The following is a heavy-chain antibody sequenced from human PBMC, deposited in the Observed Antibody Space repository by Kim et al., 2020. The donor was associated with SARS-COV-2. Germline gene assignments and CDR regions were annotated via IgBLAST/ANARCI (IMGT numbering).Heavy chain of an antibody. D-gene: IGHD2-21*01. CDR2: T. CDR3: TTRLWTNAFDI. V-gene: IGHV3-15*01. Sequence: TDYAAPVKGRFTISRDDSKNTLYLQMNSLKTEDTAVYYCTTRLWTNAFDIWGQGTMVTVSS. J-gene: IGHJ3*02.